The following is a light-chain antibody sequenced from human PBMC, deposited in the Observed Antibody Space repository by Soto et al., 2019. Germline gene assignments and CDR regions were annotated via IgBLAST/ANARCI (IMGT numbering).Light chain of an antibody. J-gene: IGKJ4*01. CDR1: QSVTRY. CDR3: QQRSNWPLT. CDR2: DAS. V-gene: IGKV3-11*01. Sequence: EIVLTQSPATLSLSPGERATLSCRASQSVTRYLAWYQQKPGQAPRVLIYDASNRAIGIPARFSGSGSGTDFTLTISSLGPEDFAVYYCQQRSNWPLTFGGGTKVEIK.